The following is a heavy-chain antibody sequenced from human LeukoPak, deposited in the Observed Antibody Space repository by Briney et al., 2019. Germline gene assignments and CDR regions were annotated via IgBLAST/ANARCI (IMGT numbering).Heavy chain of an antibody. J-gene: IGHJ3*02. V-gene: IGHV3-30*02. CDR1: GFTFSSYG. Sequence: GGSLRLSCAASGFTFSSYGMHWVRQAPGKGLEWVAFIRYDGSNKYYADSVKGRFTISRDNSKNTLYLQMNSLRAEDTAVYYCAKDQGLNYYDSSGAFDIWGQGTMVTVSS. CDR2: IRYDGSNK. D-gene: IGHD3-22*01. CDR3: AKDQGLNYYDSSGAFDI.